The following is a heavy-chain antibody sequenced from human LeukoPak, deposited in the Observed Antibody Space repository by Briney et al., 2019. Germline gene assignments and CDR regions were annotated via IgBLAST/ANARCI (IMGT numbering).Heavy chain of an antibody. V-gene: IGHV1-18*01. CDR1: GYTFTSYG. CDR2: ISAYNGNT. CDR3: ARLDYGASVDWFDP. Sequence: ASVKVSCKASGYTFTSYGISWVRQAPGQGLEWMGWISAYNGNTNYAQKLQGRVTMTTDTSTSTAYMELRSLRSDDTAVYYCARLDYGASVDWFDPWGQGTLVTVSS. J-gene: IGHJ5*02. D-gene: IGHD4-17*01.